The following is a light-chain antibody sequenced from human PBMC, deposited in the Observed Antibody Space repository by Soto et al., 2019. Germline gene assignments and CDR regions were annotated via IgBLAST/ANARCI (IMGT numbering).Light chain of an antibody. J-gene: IGKJ1*01. CDR3: QQYKGYSQT. CDR1: QSITNW. V-gene: IGKV1-5*01. Sequence: DIQMTQSPSTLSASVGDRVTITCRASQSITNWLAWYQQKPGEAPKLLIYDASTLESGVPSRFSGSGSGTEFTLTISSLQPDDFATYYCQQYKGYSQTFGQGTKVDIK. CDR2: DAS.